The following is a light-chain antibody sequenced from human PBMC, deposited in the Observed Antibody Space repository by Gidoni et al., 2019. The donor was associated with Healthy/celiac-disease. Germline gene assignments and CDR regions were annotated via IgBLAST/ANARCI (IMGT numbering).Light chain of an antibody. V-gene: IGKV3-15*01. Sequence: EIVMTQSPATLSVSPGERATLSCKASQSVDSNLAWFQQKPGHAPRLLIYGASTRATGIPARFSGSGSGTDFTLTISSLQSEDFALYYCQQYKNWPPYTFGQGTKLEIK. CDR2: GAS. CDR3: QQYKNWPPYT. J-gene: IGKJ2*01. CDR1: QSVDSN.